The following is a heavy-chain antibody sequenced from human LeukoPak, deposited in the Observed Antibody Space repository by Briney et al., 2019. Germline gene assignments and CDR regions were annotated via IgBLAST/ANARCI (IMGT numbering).Heavy chain of an antibody. Sequence: GRSLRVSCAASGFIFSNYGMHWVRQAPGKGLEWVAVIWYDGSNKYYADSVKGRFTISRDNSKNTVYLQMNSLRAEDTAVYYCARGLRNTDTFDIWGQGTMVTVSS. CDR2: IWYDGSNK. J-gene: IGHJ3*02. CDR1: GFIFSNYG. V-gene: IGHV3-33*01. CDR3: ARGLRNTDTFDI.